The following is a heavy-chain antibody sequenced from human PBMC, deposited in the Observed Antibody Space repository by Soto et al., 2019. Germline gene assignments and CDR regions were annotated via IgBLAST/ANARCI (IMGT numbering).Heavy chain of an antibody. V-gene: IGHV4-39*07. CDR3: ARGSYYDSSGYRYFDY. J-gene: IGHJ4*02. CDR1: GGSISSSSYY. CDR2: IYYSGST. D-gene: IGHD3-22*01. Sequence: SETLSLTCTVSGGSISSSSYYWGWIRQPPGKGLEWIGSIYYSGSTYYNPSLKSRVTISVDTSKNQFSLKLSSVTAADTAVYYCARGSYYDSSGYRYFDYWGQGTLVTVSS.